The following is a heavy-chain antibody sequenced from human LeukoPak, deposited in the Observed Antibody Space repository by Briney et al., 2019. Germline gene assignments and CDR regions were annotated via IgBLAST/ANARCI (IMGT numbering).Heavy chain of an antibody. CDR2: ITSRGSYT. Sequence: GGSLRLSCAASRFTFGNDSMNWVRQAPGKGLEWVSSITSRGSYTYYADSVKGRFSISRDNAKNSLYLQMNSLRAEDTAVYYCARVRGYFDSSGYKGYYYYHYMDVWGKGTTVTVSS. CDR1: RFTFGNDS. CDR3: ARVRGYFDSSGYKGYYYYHYMDV. D-gene: IGHD3-22*01. V-gene: IGHV3-21*01. J-gene: IGHJ6*03.